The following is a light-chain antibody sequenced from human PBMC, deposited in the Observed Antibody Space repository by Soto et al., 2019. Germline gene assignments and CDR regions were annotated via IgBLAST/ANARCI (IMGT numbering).Light chain of an antibody. J-gene: IGLJ3*02. Sequence: SYELTQPPSGSVSPGQTASITCSGDKLGDKYACWYQQKPGQSPVLVIYQDSKRPSGIPERFSGSNSGNTATLTISGTQAMDEADYYCQAWDSSTAGVFGGGTKHTVL. CDR1: KLGDKY. CDR3: QAWDSSTAGV. V-gene: IGLV3-1*01. CDR2: QDS.